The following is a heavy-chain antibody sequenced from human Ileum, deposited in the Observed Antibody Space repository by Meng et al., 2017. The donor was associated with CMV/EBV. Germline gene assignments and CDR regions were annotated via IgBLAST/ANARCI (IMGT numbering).Heavy chain of an antibody. V-gene: IGHV3-11*04. D-gene: IGHD2/OR15-2a*01. CDR2: ISNTGSPK. CDR3: ARGNADF. Sequence: GGSLRLSCAASGFTFSGYYMSWIRQAPGKGLEYVSYISNTGSPKYYSDSVKGRFTISRDNARNSLYLQMDNLRAEDTAVYYCARGNADFWGQGTLVTVPQ. J-gene: IGHJ4*02. CDR1: GFTFSGYY.